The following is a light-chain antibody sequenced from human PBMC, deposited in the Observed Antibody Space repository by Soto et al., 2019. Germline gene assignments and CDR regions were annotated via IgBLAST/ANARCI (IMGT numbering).Light chain of an antibody. CDR3: QQRSNWPAT. CDR1: QSVSSY. Sequence: EIVLTQSPATLSLSPGERATLSCRASQSVSSYLAWYQQKPGQAPRLLIYDASNRATGIPARFSGSGSETDFNLTISSLEPEDFAVYYCQQRSNWPATFGQGTKLEIK. V-gene: IGKV3-11*01. CDR2: DAS. J-gene: IGKJ2*01.